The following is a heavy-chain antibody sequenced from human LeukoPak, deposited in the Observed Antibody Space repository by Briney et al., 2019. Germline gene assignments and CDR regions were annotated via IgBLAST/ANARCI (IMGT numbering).Heavy chain of an antibody. CDR2: IYYSGST. Sequence: SSETLSLTCTVSGVSISSSSYYWGWIRQPPGKGLEWIGSIYYSGSTNYNPSLKSRVTISVDTSKNQFSLKLSSVTAADTAVYYCAKGIAAAGSYDAFDIWGQGTMVTVSS. V-gene: IGHV4-39*07. J-gene: IGHJ3*02. CDR3: AKGIAAAGSYDAFDI. D-gene: IGHD6-13*01. CDR1: GVSISSSSYY.